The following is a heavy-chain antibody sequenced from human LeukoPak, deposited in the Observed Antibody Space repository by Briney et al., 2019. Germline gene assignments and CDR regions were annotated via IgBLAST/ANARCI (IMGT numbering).Heavy chain of an antibody. CDR1: VVSIRNCF. D-gene: IGHD3-10*01. J-gene: IGHJ4*02. CDR2: IYYSGST. CDR3: ARYDSGSLDF. Sequence: PSETLSLTCTVSVVSIRNCFWSWLRQPPGKGLELIGYIYYSGSTKYNPSLKSRVTISVDTSKNQFSLKLSSVTAADTAVYYCARYDSGSLDFWGQGTLVTVSS. V-gene: IGHV4-59*01.